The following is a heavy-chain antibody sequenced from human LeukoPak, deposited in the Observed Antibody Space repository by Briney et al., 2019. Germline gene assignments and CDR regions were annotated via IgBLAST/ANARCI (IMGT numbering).Heavy chain of an antibody. CDR1: GGSISSGGYY. Sequence: SETLSLTCTVSGGSISSGGYYWSWIRQHPGKGLEWIGYIYYSGSTYYNPSLKSRVTISVDTSKNQFSLKLSSVTAADTAVYYCARESIAAAPAVDYFDYWGQGTLVTVSS. J-gene: IGHJ4*02. CDR2: IYYSGST. D-gene: IGHD6-13*01. CDR3: ARESIAAAPAVDYFDY. V-gene: IGHV4-31*03.